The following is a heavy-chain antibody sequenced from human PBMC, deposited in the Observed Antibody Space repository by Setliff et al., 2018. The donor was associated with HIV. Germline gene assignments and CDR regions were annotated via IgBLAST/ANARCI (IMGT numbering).Heavy chain of an antibody. CDR2: INRDGSEE. J-gene: IGHJ4*02. CDR1: GVTLSDAA. V-gene: IGHV3-7*03. Sequence: PGGSLRLSCAASGVTLSDAAIHWVRQASGKGLEWVANINRDGSEEYYVDSVKGRFTISRDNAKNSVYLQMNRLRAEDTAVYYCARGPGFYSDYWGQGTLVTVSS. CDR3: ARGPGFYSDY.